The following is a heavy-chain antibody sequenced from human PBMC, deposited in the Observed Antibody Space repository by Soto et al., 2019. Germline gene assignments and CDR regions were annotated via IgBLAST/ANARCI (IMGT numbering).Heavy chain of an antibody. D-gene: IGHD3-10*01. CDR1: GFSFSDYE. CDR3: ARDAFEIYYRFGLDV. V-gene: IGHV3-48*03. Sequence: GGSMRLSCAASGFSFSDYEMNWVRQTPGKGLEWLSYICSSGGTIKYADSVKGRFTISRDNSKNSLYLQMHSLRADDTAVYYCARDAFEIYYRFGLDVWGQGTPVTVSS. CDR2: ICSSGGTI. J-gene: IGHJ6*02.